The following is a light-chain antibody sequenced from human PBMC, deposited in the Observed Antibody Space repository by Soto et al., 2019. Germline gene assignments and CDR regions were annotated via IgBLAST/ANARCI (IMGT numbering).Light chain of an antibody. J-gene: IGKJ1*01. CDR3: QQYGRSPWT. Sequence: EVVLPQSPGTLPLSPGESATLSSMASQTVGTTYLAWYQHKPGQAPRLLIFGASDRATGTPDRFSGSGSGTDFTLTISRLEPEDFAVYYCQQYGRSPWTFGQGTKVDVK. CDR1: QTVGTTY. CDR2: GAS. V-gene: IGKV3-20*01.